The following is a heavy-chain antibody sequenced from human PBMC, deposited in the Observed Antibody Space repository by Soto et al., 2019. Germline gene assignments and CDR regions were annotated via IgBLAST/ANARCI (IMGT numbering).Heavy chain of an antibody. CDR1: GYTFTSYG. J-gene: IGHJ4*02. Sequence: ASVKVSCKASGYTFTSYGISWVRQAPGQGLEWMGWISAYNGNTNYAQKLQGRVTMTTDTSTSTAYMELRSLRSDDTAVYYCARNYYDSSGYTYIDYWGQGTLVNGSS. CDR2: ISAYNGNT. CDR3: ARNYYDSSGYTYIDY. V-gene: IGHV1-18*01. D-gene: IGHD3-22*01.